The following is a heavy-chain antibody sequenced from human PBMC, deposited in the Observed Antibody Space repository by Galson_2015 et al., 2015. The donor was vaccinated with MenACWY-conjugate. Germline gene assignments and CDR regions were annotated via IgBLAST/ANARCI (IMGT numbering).Heavy chain of an antibody. Sequence: SLRLSCAASGFTFSSYWMTWVRQAPGKGLEWVANIKQDGSVTHYVDSVKDRFTISRDNARNSLYLQMNSLRAEAAAVYYCARDLRPRGDFWYEAFDVWGQGAMVTASS. D-gene: IGHD3-3*01. V-gene: IGHV3-7*03. CDR1: GFTFSSYW. CDR3: ARDLRPRGDFWYEAFDV. J-gene: IGHJ3*01. CDR2: IKQDGSVT.